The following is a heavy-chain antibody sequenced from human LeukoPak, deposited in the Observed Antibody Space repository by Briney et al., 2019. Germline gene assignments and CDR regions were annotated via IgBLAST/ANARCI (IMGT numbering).Heavy chain of an antibody. CDR3: ARGYCTSSSCYNDY. J-gene: IGHJ4*02. CDR2: MSFDVNNK. Sequence: GGSLRLSCVISGFTFSTYAFHWVRQAPGKGLEWVATMSFDVNNKYYADSVRGRFTISRDNSKNTLYLQMNSLRAEDTAVYSCARGYCTSSSCYNDYWGQGTLVTVSS. V-gene: IGHV3-30*04. CDR1: GFTFSTYA. D-gene: IGHD2-2*02.